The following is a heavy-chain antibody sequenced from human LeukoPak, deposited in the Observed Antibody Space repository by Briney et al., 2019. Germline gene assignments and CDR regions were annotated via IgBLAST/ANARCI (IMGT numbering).Heavy chain of an antibody. CDR1: GYIFTSYD. J-gene: IGHJ4*02. CDR3: ARASMVRGVITFDY. D-gene: IGHD3-10*01. V-gene: IGHV1-8*01. CDR2: MNPNSGNT. Sequence: GESLKISCKGSGYIFTSYDINWVRQATGQGLEWMGWMNPNSGNTGYAQKFQGRVTMTRNTSISTAYMELSSLRSEDTAVYYCARASMVRGVITFDYWGQGTLVTVSS.